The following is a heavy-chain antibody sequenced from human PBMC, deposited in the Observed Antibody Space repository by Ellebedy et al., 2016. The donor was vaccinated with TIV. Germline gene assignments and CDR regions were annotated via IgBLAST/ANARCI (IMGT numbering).Heavy chain of an antibody. CDR2: INHSGST. D-gene: IGHD3-10*01. Sequence: SETLSLTCAVYGGSFSGYYWSWIRQPPGKGLEWIGEINHSGSTNYNPSLKSRVTISVDTSKNQFSLKLSSVTAADTAVYYCARGRRRVAYYYGSGSYSFDYWGQGTLVTVSS. V-gene: IGHV4-34*01. J-gene: IGHJ4*02. CDR3: ARGRRRVAYYYGSGSYSFDY. CDR1: GGSFSGYY.